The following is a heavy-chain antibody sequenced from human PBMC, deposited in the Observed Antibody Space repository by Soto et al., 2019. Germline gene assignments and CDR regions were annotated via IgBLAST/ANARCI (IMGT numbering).Heavy chain of an antibody. V-gene: IGHV3-7*01. D-gene: IGHD3-22*01. CDR1: GFTFSSYW. J-gene: IGHJ1*01. Sequence: PGGSLRLSCAASGFTFSSYWMSWVRQAPGKGLEWVANIKQDGSEKYYVDSVKGRFTISRDNAKNSLHLQMNSLRAEDTAVYYCARGHSSMVVVITESNVYYFQHWRQGTLVTVSS. CDR2: IKQDGSEK. CDR3: ARGHSSMVVVITESNVYYFQH.